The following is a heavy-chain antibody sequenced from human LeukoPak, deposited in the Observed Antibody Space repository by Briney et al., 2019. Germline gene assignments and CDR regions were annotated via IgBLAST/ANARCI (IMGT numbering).Heavy chain of an antibody. Sequence: ASVKVSCKASGYKFTDDYMHWVRQAPGQGLEFLGWINPDSGFTNYAQKFKGRVTMTRDTSISTAYLEVRSLTSGDAAVYYCAPTAEAYTSWWKVWGQGTLVTVSS. CDR3: APTAEAYTSWWKV. J-gene: IGHJ4*02. V-gene: IGHV1-2*02. CDR1: GYKFTDDY. CDR2: INPDSGFT. D-gene: IGHD3-16*01.